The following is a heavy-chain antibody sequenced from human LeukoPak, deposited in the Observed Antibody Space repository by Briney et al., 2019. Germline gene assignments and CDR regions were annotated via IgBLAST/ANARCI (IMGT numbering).Heavy chain of an antibody. CDR3: ARGLGRTAMVTRGGVRFDY. V-gene: IGHV1-8*01. J-gene: IGHJ4*02. D-gene: IGHD5-18*01. CDR2: MNPNSGNT. Sequence: ASVKVSCKASGYTFTSYDINWVRQATGQGLEWMGWMNPNSGNTGYAQKFQGRVAMTRNTSITTAYMELSSLRSEDTAVYYCARGLGRTAMVTRGGVRFDYWGQGTLVTVSS. CDR1: GYTFTSYD.